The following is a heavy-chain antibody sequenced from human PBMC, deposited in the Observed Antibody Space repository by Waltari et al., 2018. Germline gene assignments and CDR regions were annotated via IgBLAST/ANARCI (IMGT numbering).Heavy chain of an antibody. V-gene: IGHV4-59*01. CDR3: ARGGGSYSSSDY. J-gene: IGHJ4*02. D-gene: IGHD6-6*01. Sequence: QVQLQESGPGLVKPSETLSLTCTVSGGSISSYYWSWIRQPPGKGLEWIGYIYYSGSTNYNPSLKSRVTISGDTSKNQFSLKLSSVTAADTAVYYCARGGGSYSSSDYWGQGTLVTVSS. CDR1: GGSISSYY. CDR2: IYYSGST.